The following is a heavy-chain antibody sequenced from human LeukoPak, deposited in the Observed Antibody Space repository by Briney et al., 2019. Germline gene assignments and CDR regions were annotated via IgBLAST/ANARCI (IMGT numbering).Heavy chain of an antibody. J-gene: IGHJ4*02. D-gene: IGHD3-16*02. V-gene: IGHV1-18*01. Sequence: ASVMVSCKASGYTFTSYGISWVRPAPGQGLEWMGWISAYNGNTNYAQKLQGRVTMTTDTSTSTAYMELRSLRSDDTAVYYCARDSKRDDYVWGSYRQFDYWGQGTLVTVSS. CDR1: GYTFTSYG. CDR2: ISAYNGNT. CDR3: ARDSKRDDYVWGSYRQFDY.